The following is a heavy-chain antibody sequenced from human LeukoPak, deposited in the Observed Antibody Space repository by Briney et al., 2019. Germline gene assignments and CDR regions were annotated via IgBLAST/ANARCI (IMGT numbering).Heavy chain of an antibody. V-gene: IGHV3-49*04. Sequence: GGSLRLSCTASGFTFGDYAMTWVRQAPGKGREGGGFIRSKVYGWTPEYAASVKCRFTISRDDSKGIAYLQMNSLKTEDTAVYYCTRDQTPYYWGQGTLVTVSS. CDR3: TRDQTPYY. CDR1: GFTFGDYA. CDR2: IRSKVYGWTP. J-gene: IGHJ4*02.